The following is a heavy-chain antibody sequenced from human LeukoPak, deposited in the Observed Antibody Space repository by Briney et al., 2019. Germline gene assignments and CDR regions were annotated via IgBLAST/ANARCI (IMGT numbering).Heavy chain of an antibody. CDR2: ISSSGSNT. Sequence: GGSLRLSCAASGFTFSNAWMSWVRQAPRKGLEWVSSISSSGSNTYYADSVKGRFTISRDNAKNSLYLQMNSLRAEDTAVYYCARETATEDFDYWGQGTLVTVSS. V-gene: IGHV3-21*01. J-gene: IGHJ4*02. CDR1: GFTFSNAW. CDR3: ARETATEDFDY. D-gene: IGHD1-1*01.